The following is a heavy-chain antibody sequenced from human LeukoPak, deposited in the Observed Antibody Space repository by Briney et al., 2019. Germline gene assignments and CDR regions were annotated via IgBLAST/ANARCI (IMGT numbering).Heavy chain of an antibody. V-gene: IGHV3-23*01. D-gene: IGHD3-22*01. Sequence: HPGGSLRLSCAASGFTFSSYAMSWVRQAPGKGLEWVSAISGSGGSTYYADSVKGRFTISRDNSKNTLYLQMNSLRAEDTAVYYCAKAKTMTHDAFDIWGQGTMVTVSS. CDR2: ISGSGGST. CDR3: AKAKTMTHDAFDI. J-gene: IGHJ3*02. CDR1: GFTFSSYA.